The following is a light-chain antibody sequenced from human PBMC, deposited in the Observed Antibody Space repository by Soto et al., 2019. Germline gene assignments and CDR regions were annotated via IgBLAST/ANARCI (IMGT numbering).Light chain of an antibody. J-gene: IGKJ5*01. CDR1: QTVSSSY. Sequence: EIVLTQSPGTLSLSPGETATLSCRASQTVSSSYLAWYQQKPGQAPRLLIYAASTRATGIPDRFSGSGSGTDFTLAISRLEPEDFAVYYCQQFGTLITFGQGTRLEVK. CDR2: AAS. V-gene: IGKV3-20*01. CDR3: QQFGTLIT.